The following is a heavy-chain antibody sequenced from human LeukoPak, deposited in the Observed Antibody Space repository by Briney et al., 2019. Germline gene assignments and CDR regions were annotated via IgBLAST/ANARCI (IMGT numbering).Heavy chain of an antibody. CDR3: AREAVGGSGSYSVDP. CDR2: IYTSGST. V-gene: IGHV4-61*02. CDR1: GGSISSGSYY. D-gene: IGHD3-10*01. Sequence: PSETLSLTCTVSGGSISSGSYYWSWIRQPAGKGLEWIGRIYTSGSTNYNPSLKSRVTISVDTSKNQFSLKLSSVTAADTAVYYCAREAVGGSGSYSVDPWGQGTLVTVSS. J-gene: IGHJ5*02.